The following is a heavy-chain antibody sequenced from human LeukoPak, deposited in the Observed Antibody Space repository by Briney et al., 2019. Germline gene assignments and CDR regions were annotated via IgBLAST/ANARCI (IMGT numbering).Heavy chain of an antibody. CDR2: INPNSGGT. CDR3: AREWFETHPSTDY. Sequence: ASVKVSCKASGYTFTGYYMHWVRQAPGQGLEWMGWINPNSGGTNYAQKFQGRVTMTRDTSISTAYMELSRLRSDGTAVYYCAREWFETHPSTDYWGQGTLVTVSS. D-gene: IGHD3-10*01. J-gene: IGHJ4*02. V-gene: IGHV1-2*02. CDR1: GYTFTGYY.